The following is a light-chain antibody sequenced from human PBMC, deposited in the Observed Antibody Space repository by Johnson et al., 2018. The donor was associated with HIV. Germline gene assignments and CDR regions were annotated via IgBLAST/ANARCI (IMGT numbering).Light chain of an antibody. J-gene: IGLJ1*01. CDR1: TSNIGNNY. CDR2: ENN. CDR3: ATWSGSLN. V-gene: IGLV1-51*02. Sequence: QSVLTQPPSVSAAPGQKVTISCSGGTSNIGNNYVSWYQHLPGTAPKLLIYENNKRPSGIPDRFSGAKSGTSATLAITGLQTGDEGDYSCATWSGSLNFGTGTKVTVL.